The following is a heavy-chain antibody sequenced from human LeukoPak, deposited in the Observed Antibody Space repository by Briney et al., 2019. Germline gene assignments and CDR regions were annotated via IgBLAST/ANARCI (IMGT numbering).Heavy chain of an antibody. CDR3: KKKTSYEILTGYRPGAFDI. CDR1: GGSCRGYY. CDR2: INHSGST. D-gene: IGHD3-9*01. J-gene: IGHJ3*02. Sequence: SETLSLTCAVYGGSCRGYYWSWIRQPPGKGLAGIGEINHSGSTNYNPSLKSRVTISVDTSKNQFSLKMSSVTAADTAVFYFKKKTSYEILTGYRPGAFDIWGQGTMVTVSS. V-gene: IGHV4-34*01.